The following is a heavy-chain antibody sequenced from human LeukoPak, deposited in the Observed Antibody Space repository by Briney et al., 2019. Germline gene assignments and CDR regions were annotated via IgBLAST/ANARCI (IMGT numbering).Heavy chain of an antibody. CDR2: LYYSGTT. Sequence: PSETLSLTCSVSGGSISSSNYYWGWIRQPPGKGLEWIGTLYYSGTTYYNPSLESRVTISEDMSKNQFSLTLRSVTAADTAVYYCARQISDYYYYYIDVWGKGTTVTVSS. D-gene: IGHD3-10*01. CDR1: GGSISSSNYY. CDR3: ARQISDYYYYYIDV. J-gene: IGHJ6*03. V-gene: IGHV4-39*01.